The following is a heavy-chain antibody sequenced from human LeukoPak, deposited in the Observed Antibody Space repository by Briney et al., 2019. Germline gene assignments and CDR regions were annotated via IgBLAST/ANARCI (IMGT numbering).Heavy chain of an antibody. CDR1: GFTFSSYW. D-gene: IGHD6-13*01. CDR2: IKQDGSEK. Sequence: PGGSLRLSCAASGFTFSSYWMSWVRQAPGKGLEWVANIKQDGSEKYHVDSVKGRFTISRDNTKNSLYLQINSLRAEDTAMYYCARDGTAPGLYFDLWGQGTLVTVSS. J-gene: IGHJ4*01. V-gene: IGHV3-7*01. CDR3: ARDGTAPGLYFDL.